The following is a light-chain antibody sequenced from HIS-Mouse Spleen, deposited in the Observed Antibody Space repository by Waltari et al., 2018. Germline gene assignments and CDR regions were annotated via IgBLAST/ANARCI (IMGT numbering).Light chain of an antibody. CDR2: GRN. CDR3: NSRDSSGNV. CDR1: SLRSYY. V-gene: IGLV3-19*01. J-gene: IGLJ1*01. Sequence: SSELTQDPAVSVALGQTVRITCQGDSLRSYYASWYQQKPGQAPVLCIYGRNNRPSWIPDRFSGSSSGNTASLTITGAQAEDEADYYCNSRDSSGNVFGTGTKVTVL.